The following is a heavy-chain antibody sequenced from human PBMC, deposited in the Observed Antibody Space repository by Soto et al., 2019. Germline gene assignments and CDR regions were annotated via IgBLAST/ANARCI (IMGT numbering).Heavy chain of an antibody. D-gene: IGHD2-15*01. V-gene: IGHV3-74*01. CDR1: GFIFSDYW. J-gene: IGHJ4*02. CDR3: ARGARNCYYFDY. CDR2: IKSDESTT. Sequence: EVQLVESGGGLVQPGGSLRLSCAASGFIFSDYWIHWVRQAPGKGLVWVSRIKSDESTTNYADSVWGRLTISRDNAKNTVYLQMNSLRAEDTAVYYCARGARNCYYFDYWGQGTLVTVSS.